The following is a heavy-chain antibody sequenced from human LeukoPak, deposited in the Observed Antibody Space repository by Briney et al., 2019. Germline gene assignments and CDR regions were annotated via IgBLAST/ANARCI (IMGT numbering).Heavy chain of an antibody. CDR3: ARHNWNFRYYYGMDV. CDR1: GLTFGNYG. J-gene: IGHJ6*02. D-gene: IGHD1-1*01. V-gene: IGHV3-30*03. Sequence: PGRSLRLSCAVSGLTFGNYGMHWVRQAPGKGLEWVALISYDGSGEYYAGSVKGRFTISRDNSKITVYLQMNSLKAEDTAVYYCARHNWNFRYYYGMDVWGQGTTVTVSS. CDR2: ISYDGSGE.